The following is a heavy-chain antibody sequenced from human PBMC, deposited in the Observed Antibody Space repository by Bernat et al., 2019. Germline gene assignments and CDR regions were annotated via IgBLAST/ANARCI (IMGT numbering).Heavy chain of an antibody. CDR3: AKDRTYSGYDPADYYFDY. V-gene: IGHV3-30*18. D-gene: IGHD5-12*01. Sequence: QVQLVESGGGVVQPGRSLRLSCAASGFTFSSYGMHWVRQAPGKGLEWVAVISYDGSNKYYAASVKGRFTISRDNSKNTLYLQMDSLRAEDTAVYYCAKDRTYSGYDPADYYFDYWGQGTLVTVSS. CDR2: ISYDGSNK. J-gene: IGHJ4*02. CDR1: GFTFSSYG.